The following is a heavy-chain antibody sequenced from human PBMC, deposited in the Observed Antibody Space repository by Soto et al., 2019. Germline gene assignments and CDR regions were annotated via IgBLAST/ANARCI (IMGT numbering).Heavy chain of an antibody. J-gene: IGHJ6*02. CDR3: AKDLEGYYDAYGRDV. CDR2: ISYDGSNK. D-gene: IGHD3-22*01. V-gene: IGHV3-30*18. CDR1: GFTFSSYG. Sequence: QVQLVESGGGVVQPGRSLRLSCAASGFTFSSYGMHWVRQAPGKGLEWVAVISYDGSNKYYADSVKGRFTISRDNSKNTLYLQMNSLRAEDTAVYYCAKDLEGYYDAYGRDVWGQGTTVTVSS.